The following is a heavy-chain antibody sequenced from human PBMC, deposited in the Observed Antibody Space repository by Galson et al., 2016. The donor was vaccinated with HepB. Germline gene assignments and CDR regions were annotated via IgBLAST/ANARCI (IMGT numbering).Heavy chain of an antibody. CDR3: ARAYYYGMDV. CDR1: GFTFSTYA. CDR2: ISYDGNKK. V-gene: IGHV3-30-3*01. J-gene: IGHJ6*02. Sequence: SLRLSCAASGFTFSTYAMHWVRQAPGKGLEWVAVISYDGNKKYYAASVKGRFTISRDNSKNTLYLQMNSLRAEDTAVYYCARAYYYGMDVWGQGTTVTVSS.